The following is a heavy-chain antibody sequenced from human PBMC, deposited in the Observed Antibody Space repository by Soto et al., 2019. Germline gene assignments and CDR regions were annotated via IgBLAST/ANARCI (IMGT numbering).Heavy chain of an antibody. CDR2: ISDSGST. V-gene: IGHV3-23*01. CDR3: AKDKGGRYCSRTSCLYSFDY. CDR1: GFTFSTYA. Sequence: EVQLLESGGGLVQPGGSLRLSCEASGFTFSTYAMSWVRQAPGKGLEWVSTISDSGSTYYADSVKGRFTISRDNSKNTLYLEMNSLRAEDTAVYYCAKDKGGRYCSRTSCLYSFDYWGQGTLVTVSS. D-gene: IGHD2-2*01. J-gene: IGHJ4*02.